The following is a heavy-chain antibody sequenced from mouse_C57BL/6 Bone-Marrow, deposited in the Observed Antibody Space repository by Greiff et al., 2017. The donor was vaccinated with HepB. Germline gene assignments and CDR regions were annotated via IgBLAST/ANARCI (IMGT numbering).Heavy chain of an antibody. CDR2: ISYDGSN. CDR3: ARGYYDYDRGLHFDY. Sequence: EVHLVESGPGLVKPSQSLSLTCSVTGYSITSGYYWNWIRQFPGNKLEWMGYISYDGSNNYNPSLKNRISITRDTSKNQFFLKLNSVTTEDTATYYCARGYYDYDRGLHFDYWGQGTTLTVSS. D-gene: IGHD2-4*01. CDR1: GYSITSGYY. J-gene: IGHJ2*01. V-gene: IGHV3-6*01.